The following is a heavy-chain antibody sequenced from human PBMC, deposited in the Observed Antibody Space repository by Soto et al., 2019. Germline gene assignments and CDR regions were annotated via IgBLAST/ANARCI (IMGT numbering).Heavy chain of an antibody. Sequence: QMQLVQSGPEVKKPGTSVKVSCKASGFTFTSSAVQWVRQARGTGLEWMGWIVVGNGDTKYAQKFQQRVTFTRDISTSTAYMDVSSLRSEDTDVYYCAADRGYRWGQVTRVTVSS. V-gene: IGHV1-58*01. CDR1: GFTFTSSA. J-gene: IGHJ5*02. CDR3: AADRGYR. CDR2: IVVGNGDT. D-gene: IGHD3-10*01.